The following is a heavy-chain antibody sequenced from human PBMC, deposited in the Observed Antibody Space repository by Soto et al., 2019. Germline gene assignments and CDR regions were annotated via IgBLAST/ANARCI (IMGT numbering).Heavy chain of an antibody. V-gene: IGHV1-18*01. D-gene: IGHD6-19*01. Sequence: QVQLVQSGAEVKKPGASVTVSCKTSGYTFSNYGINWVRQAPGQGLVWMGWISGYNGNRNYAQTVQGRVTMTSDTSTGTVYMELRRLKSDDTAIYYCSGFIMVGGWPDTNYDHGVEVWGQGTMVTVSS. CDR3: SGFIMVGGWPDTNYDHGVEV. CDR1: GYTFSNYG. CDR2: ISGYNGNR. J-gene: IGHJ6*02.